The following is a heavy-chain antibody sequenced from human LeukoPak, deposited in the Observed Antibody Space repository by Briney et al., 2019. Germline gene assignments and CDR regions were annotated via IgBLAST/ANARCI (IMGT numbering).Heavy chain of an antibody. CDR2: SNSDGKIT. CDR3: ARDHHDFWSGYPND. J-gene: IGHJ4*02. D-gene: IGHD3-3*01. V-gene: IGHV3-74*01. Sequence: GGSLRLSCAASGFTLGRYWLHWFRQTPGTGLVWVARSNSDGKITDYADSVRGRFTTSTDNTKNTVYMQMSSLRAEDTGVYYCARDHHDFWSGYPNDWGQGAVVIVSS. CDR1: GFTLGRYW.